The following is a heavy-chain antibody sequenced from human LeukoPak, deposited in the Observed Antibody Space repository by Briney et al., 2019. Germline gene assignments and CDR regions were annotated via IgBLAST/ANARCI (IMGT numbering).Heavy chain of an antibody. CDR1: GYTFTSYG. D-gene: IGHD6-13*01. V-gene: IGHV1-18*01. Sequence: ASVKVSCTASGYTFTSYGISWVRQAPGQGLEWMGWISAYNGNTNYAQKLQGRVTMTTDTSTSTAYMELRSLRSDDTAVYYCARIAYSSSWYLAYYFDYWGQGTLVTVSS. CDR2: ISAYNGNT. J-gene: IGHJ4*02. CDR3: ARIAYSSSWYLAYYFDY.